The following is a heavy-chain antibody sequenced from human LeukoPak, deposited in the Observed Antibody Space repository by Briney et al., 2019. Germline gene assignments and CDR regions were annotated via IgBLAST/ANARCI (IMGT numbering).Heavy chain of an antibody. V-gene: IGHV3-48*03. Sequence: PGGSLRLSCAASGFTFSSYEMDWVRQAPGKGLEWVSYISSSGSTIYYADSVKGRFTISRDNAKNSLYLQMNSLRAEDTAVYYCARASSVADILTGYYETYFDYWGQGTLVTVSS. D-gene: IGHD3-9*01. CDR1: GFTFSSYE. CDR2: ISSSGSTI. CDR3: ARASSVADILTGYYETYFDY. J-gene: IGHJ4*02.